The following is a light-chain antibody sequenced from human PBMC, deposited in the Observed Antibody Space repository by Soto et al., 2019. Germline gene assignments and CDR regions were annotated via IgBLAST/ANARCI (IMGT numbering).Light chain of an antibody. CDR3: CSYAGSSTL. CDR1: SSDVGGYNF. J-gene: IGLJ2*01. V-gene: IGLV2-11*01. Sequence: QSALTQPRSVSGSPGQSVTISCTGTSSDVGGYNFVSWYQQFPGKVPKLIIYDVSQRPSGVPDRFSASKSDNTASLTISGLQAEDEADYYCCSYAGSSTLFGGGTKLTFL. CDR2: DVS.